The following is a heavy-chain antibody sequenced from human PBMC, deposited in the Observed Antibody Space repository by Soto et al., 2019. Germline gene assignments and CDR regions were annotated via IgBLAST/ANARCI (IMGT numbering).Heavy chain of an antibody. J-gene: IGHJ6*02. D-gene: IGHD1-26*01. Sequence: GAAVQVSFKASGGTFISYAISWVRQARGKGFEWMGGIIPIFVTANYSQKFQGRVTITADKSTSTAYMELSSLRSEETAVYYCARSVSFRDQLLKRGMEVWGQGTTVTVSS. CDR1: GGTFISYA. CDR2: IIPIFVTA. CDR3: ARSVSFRDQLLKRGMEV. V-gene: IGHV1-69*06.